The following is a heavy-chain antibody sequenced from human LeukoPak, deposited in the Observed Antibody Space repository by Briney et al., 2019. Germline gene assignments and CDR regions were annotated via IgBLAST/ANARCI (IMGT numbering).Heavy chain of an antibody. Sequence: PSETLSLTCSVSDDSFSTHYWTWIRHPPGKGLEWIGYISSIGSNNYNPSLKSRVTITVDTSKKQFSLKRTSVTAADTAVYYCARDPTTVTKGFDVWGQGTMVTVSS. J-gene: IGHJ3*01. CDR3: ARDPTTVTKGFDV. V-gene: IGHV4-59*11. CDR2: ISSIGSN. D-gene: IGHD4-17*01. CDR1: DDSFSTHY.